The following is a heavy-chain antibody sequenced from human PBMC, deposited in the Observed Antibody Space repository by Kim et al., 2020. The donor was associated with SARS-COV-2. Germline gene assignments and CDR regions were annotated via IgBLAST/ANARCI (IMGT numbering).Heavy chain of an antibody. CDR2: ISSSSSYI. J-gene: IGHJ5*02. CDR3: ARGYYYDSSGYYSNWFDP. V-gene: IGHV3-21*01. D-gene: IGHD3-22*01. CDR1: GFTFSSYS. Sequence: GGSLRLSCAASGFTFSSYSMNWVRQAPGKGLEWVSSISSSSSYIYYADSVKGRFTISRDNAKNSLYLQMNSLRAEDTAVYYCARGYYYDSSGYYSNWFDPWGQGTLVTVSS.